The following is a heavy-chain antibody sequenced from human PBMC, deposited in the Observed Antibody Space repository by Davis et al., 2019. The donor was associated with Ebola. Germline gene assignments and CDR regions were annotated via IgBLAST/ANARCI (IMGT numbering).Heavy chain of an antibody. J-gene: IGHJ6*02. V-gene: IGHV4-59*12. CDR3: ARGLRGGIVVVPAATNYGMDV. CDR1: GSTFRGYY. D-gene: IGHD2-2*01. Sequence: SETLSLTCAVYGSTFRGYYWSWIRQSPGKGLEWIGYIYYSGSTNYNPSLKSRVTISVDTSKNQFSLKLSSVTATDTAVYYCARGLRGGIVVVPAATNYGMDVWGQGTTVTVSS. CDR2: IYYSGST.